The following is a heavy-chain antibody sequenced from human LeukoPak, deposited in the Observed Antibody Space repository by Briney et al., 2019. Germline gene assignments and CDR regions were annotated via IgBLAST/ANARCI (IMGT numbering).Heavy chain of an antibody. Sequence: SQTLSLTCAISGDSVSSNSAAWNWIRQSPSRGLEWLGRTYYRSKWYYDYAASVKGRITINPDTSKNQFSLQLSSVTSEDTAVYYCARGRGRRNYMDVWGKGTTVTVSS. D-gene: IGHD3-10*01. CDR1: GDSVSSNSAA. CDR2: TYYRSKWYY. J-gene: IGHJ6*03. CDR3: ARGRGRRNYMDV. V-gene: IGHV6-1*01.